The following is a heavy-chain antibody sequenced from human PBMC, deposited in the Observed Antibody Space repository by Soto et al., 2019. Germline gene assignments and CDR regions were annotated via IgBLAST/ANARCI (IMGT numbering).Heavy chain of an antibody. J-gene: IGHJ4*02. Sequence: QVQLVQSGAEVKKPGSSVKVSCKASGGTFGSYVFNWVRQAPGQGLEWMGGIIPIFGTPNYAQKFQGRVTITADESTNTAYMELSSLRSEDTAVFYRARDLGSGYEPGDYWGQGALVTVSS. CDR3: ARDLGSGYEPGDY. D-gene: IGHD5-12*01. CDR1: GGTFGSYV. CDR2: IIPIFGTP. V-gene: IGHV1-69*12.